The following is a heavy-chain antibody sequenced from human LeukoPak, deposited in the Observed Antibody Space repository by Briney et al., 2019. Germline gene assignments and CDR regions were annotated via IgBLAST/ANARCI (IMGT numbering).Heavy chain of an antibody. Sequence: GGSLRLSCAASGFIFSSYWIYWVRQAPGKGLVWVSRINGDGSSTSYADSVKGRFTISRDNAKSTLYLQVNSLRAEDSAVYYCARESLLWFGEAPNRYMDVWGKGTTVTVSS. J-gene: IGHJ6*03. CDR1: GFIFSSYW. CDR3: ARESLLWFGEAPNRYMDV. CDR2: INGDGSST. V-gene: IGHV3-74*01. D-gene: IGHD3-10*01.